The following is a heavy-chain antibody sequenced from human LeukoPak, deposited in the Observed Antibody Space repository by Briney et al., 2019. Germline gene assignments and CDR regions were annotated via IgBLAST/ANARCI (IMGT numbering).Heavy chain of an antibody. J-gene: IGHJ4*02. CDR1: GYAFSSHW. CDR2: SYPDAADT. Sequence: GESLKISCKGFGYAFSSHWIGWVRQKPGEVVEWLGISYPDAADTRYSPSFQGHVTISADKTISNAYMQWSSLMTSDNAIYYCARHSNWNHIDYWGQGTLVTVSS. V-gene: IGHV5-51*01. CDR3: ARHSNWNHIDY. D-gene: IGHD1-1*01.